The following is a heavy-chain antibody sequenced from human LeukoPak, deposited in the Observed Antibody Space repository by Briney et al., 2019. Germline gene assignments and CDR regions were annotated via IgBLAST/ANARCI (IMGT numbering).Heavy chain of an antibody. CDR3: ASAYQLPWYYFDY. D-gene: IGHD2-2*01. CDR1: GFTFSSYA. J-gene: IGHJ4*02. Sequence: GSLILSCAASGFTFSSYAMHWVRQAPGKGLEWVAVISYDGSNKYYADSVKGRFTISRDNSKNTLYLQMNSLRAEDTAVYYCASAYQLPWYYFDYWGQGTLVTVSS. CDR2: ISYDGSNK. V-gene: IGHV3-30-3*01.